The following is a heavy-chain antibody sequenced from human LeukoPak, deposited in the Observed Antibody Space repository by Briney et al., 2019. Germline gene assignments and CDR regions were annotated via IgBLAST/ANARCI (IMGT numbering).Heavy chain of an antibody. V-gene: IGHV3-53*01. CDR3: ARGVEPLAANTLAY. Sequence: AGGPLRLSCAASGFTVITNDMTWVRRAPGKGLEWVSVLYSDGNTKYADSVQGRFTISRDNSKNTLYLEMNSLSPDDTAVYYCARGVEPLAANTLAYWGQGTLVTVSS. J-gene: IGHJ4*02. CDR2: LYSDGNT. D-gene: IGHD1-14*01. CDR1: GFTVITND.